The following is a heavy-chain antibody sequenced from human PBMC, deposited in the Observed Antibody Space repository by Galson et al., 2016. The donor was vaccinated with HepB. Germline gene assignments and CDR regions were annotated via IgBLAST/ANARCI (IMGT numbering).Heavy chain of an antibody. CDR2: ISYRGTT. CDR1: GDSITSSGYF. V-gene: IGHV4-39*01. CDR3: ARSVNEAFDI. Sequence: ETLSLSCNVSGDSITSSGYFWGWIRQPPGKGLEWIGAISYRGTTYDYPSLKSRLTVSVDTSKNQFSLKLSSVTAADTAVYYCARSVNEAFDIWGQGTMVTVSS. D-gene: IGHD1-1*01. J-gene: IGHJ3*02.